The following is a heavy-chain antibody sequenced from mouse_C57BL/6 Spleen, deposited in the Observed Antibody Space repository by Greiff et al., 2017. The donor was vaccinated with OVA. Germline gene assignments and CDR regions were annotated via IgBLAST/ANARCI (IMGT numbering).Heavy chain of an antibody. Sequence: VQLKESVAELVRPGASVKLSCTASGFNIKNTYMHWVKQRPEQGLEWIGRIDPENGNTTYAPKFQGKATLTADTSSNTAYMQLSSLTSEDTAIYDCARTRDYGMDYWGQGTSVTVSS. CDR1: GFNIKNTY. D-gene: IGHD3-3*01. J-gene: IGHJ4*01. V-gene: IGHV14-3*01. CDR3: ARTRDYGMDY. CDR2: IDPENGNT.